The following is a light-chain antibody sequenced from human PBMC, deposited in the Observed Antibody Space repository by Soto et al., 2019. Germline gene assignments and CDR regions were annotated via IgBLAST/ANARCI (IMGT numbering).Light chain of an antibody. J-gene: IGKJ1*01. V-gene: IGKV3-11*01. CDR2: GAS. CDR1: ENVRTF. CDR3: QQHSHWPPWT. Sequence: EVVLTQSPATLSLSPGERATLSCRASENVRTFVDWYQQKPGQAPRLLIYGASNRATGIPARFSGSGSGTDFTLNISNLEPEDFAVYYFQQHSHWPPWTFGQGTRVEIQ.